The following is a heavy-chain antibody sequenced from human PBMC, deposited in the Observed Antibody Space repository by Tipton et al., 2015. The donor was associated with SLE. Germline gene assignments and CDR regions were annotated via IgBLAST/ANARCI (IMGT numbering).Heavy chain of an antibody. V-gene: IGHV4-34*01. CDR2: INHSGST. CDR3: ARGPYYYMDV. CDR1: GGSFSGYY. J-gene: IGHJ6*03. Sequence: LRLSCAVYGGSFSGYYWSWIRQPPGKGLEWIGEINHSGSTNYNPSLKSRVTISVDTSKNQFSLKLSSVTAADTGVIYCARGPYYYMDVWGKGTTVTVSS.